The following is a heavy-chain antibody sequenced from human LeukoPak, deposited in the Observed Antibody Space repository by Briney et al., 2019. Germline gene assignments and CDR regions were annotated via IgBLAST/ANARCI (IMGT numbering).Heavy chain of an antibody. D-gene: IGHD3-10*01. J-gene: IGHJ4*02. CDR2: INHSGRN. V-gene: IGHV4-34*01. CDR3: ARHFYRSGSYYNPVDY. Sequence: PSETLSLTCAVYGGSFSGYYWSWVRQPPGKGLEWMGEINHSGRNNKNTTLKRGVTISVETTKKQFSRKRRSVTAADTAIYYCARHFYRSGSYYNPVDYWGQGTLVTVSS. CDR1: GGSFSGYY.